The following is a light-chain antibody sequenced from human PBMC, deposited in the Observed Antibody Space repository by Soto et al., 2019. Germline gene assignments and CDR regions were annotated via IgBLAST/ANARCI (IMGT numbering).Light chain of an antibody. J-gene: IGKJ4*01. CDR2: DAS. CDR1: QSVSSTY. Sequence: EIVSTQSPGTLSLSPGQTATLSCRASQSVSSTYLAWYQQKPGQAPRLLIYDASNRATGIPPRFSGSGSGTDFTLTISSLEPEDSAVYYCQQRANRLTFGGGTKVDIK. V-gene: IGKV3D-20*02. CDR3: QQRANRLT.